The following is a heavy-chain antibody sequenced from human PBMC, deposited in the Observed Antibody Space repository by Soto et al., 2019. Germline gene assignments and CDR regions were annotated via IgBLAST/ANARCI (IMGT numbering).Heavy chain of an antibody. D-gene: IGHD6-25*01. CDR2: INAGNGNT. CDR3: ARDGDSSGPRDYYYYYYMDV. V-gene: IGHV1-3*01. Sequence: QVQLVQSGAEVKKPGASVKVSCKASGYTFTSYAMHWVRQAPGQRLEWMGWINAGNGNTKYSQKFQGRVTISRYTSASTAYMELSSLRSEDTAVYYCARDGDSSGPRDYYYYYYMDVWGKGTTVTVSS. CDR1: GYTFTSYA. J-gene: IGHJ6*03.